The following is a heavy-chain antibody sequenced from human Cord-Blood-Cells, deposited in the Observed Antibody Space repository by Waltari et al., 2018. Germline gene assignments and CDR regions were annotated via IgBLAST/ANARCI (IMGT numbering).Heavy chain of an antibody. Sequence: QVQLQESGPGLVKPSETLSLTCTVSGGSISSYYWSWIRQPPGKGLEWIGYIDYSGSTNYNPALKSRVTISVDTSKNQVSLKLSSVTAADTAVYYCARGYSSSWYWFDPWGQGTLVTVSS. J-gene: IGHJ5*02. V-gene: IGHV4-59*01. D-gene: IGHD6-13*01. CDR1: GGSISSYY. CDR2: IDYSGST. CDR3: ARGYSSSWYWFDP.